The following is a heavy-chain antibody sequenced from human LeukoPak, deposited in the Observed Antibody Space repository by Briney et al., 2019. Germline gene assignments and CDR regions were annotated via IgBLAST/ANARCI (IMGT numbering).Heavy chain of an antibody. CDR3: ARDALDYYDFWSGYYFDY. D-gene: IGHD3-3*01. J-gene: IGHJ4*02. Sequence: GGSLRLSCAASGFTFSSYGMHWVRQAPGKGLEWVAVIWYDGSNKYYADSVKGRFTISRDNSKNTLYLQMNSLRAEDTAVYYCARDALDYYDFWSGYYFDYWGQGTLVTVS. CDR2: IWYDGSNK. V-gene: IGHV3-33*01. CDR1: GFTFSSYG.